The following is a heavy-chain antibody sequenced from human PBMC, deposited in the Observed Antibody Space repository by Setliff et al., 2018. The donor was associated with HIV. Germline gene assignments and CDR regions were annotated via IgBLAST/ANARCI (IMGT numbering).Heavy chain of an antibody. Sequence: SETLSLTCTVSGGSISTSRYYWGWIRQPPGKGLEWIGSINYRGNTYYNPSLKSRAAISVDTSKNQISLKLSSVTAADTAVYYCASLDGSESPYIYYYYMDVWGKGVEVTVSS. V-gene: IGHV4-39*01. CDR1: GGSISTSRYY. CDR2: INYRGNT. D-gene: IGHD3-10*01. CDR3: ASLDGSESPYIYYYYMDV. J-gene: IGHJ6*03.